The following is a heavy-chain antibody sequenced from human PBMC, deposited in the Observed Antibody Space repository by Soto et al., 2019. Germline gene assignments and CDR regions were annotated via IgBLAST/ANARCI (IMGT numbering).Heavy chain of an antibody. CDR3: ARDETYTAGWYFEH. CDR1: GYMFNSYG. V-gene: IGHV1-18*01. D-gene: IGHD6-19*01. Sequence: QVQLVQSGAEVKKRGASVKVSCKASGYMFNSYGMSWLRQAPGQGLEWIGWISGYNGKTDLAQKFQGRVTMTTEVSTSTVYMELRSLRFDDTALYYCARDETYTAGWYFEHWGQGTLVTVPS. CDR2: ISGYNGKT. J-gene: IGHJ4*02.